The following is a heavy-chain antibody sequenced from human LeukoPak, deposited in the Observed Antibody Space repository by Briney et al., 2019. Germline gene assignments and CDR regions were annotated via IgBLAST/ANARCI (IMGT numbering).Heavy chain of an antibody. CDR3: ARDRYGDFEDY. D-gene: IGHD4-17*01. J-gene: IGHJ4*02. CDR1: GGSINTANYY. Sequence: SQTLSLTCNVSGGSINTANYYWTWIRQPPGKGLEWIGYISYSGTPYYNPSLNSRVTISLDTSKNQFSLRLNSATAADTAMYYCARDRYGDFEDYWGQGTLVTVSS. CDR2: ISYSGTP. V-gene: IGHV4-30-4*08.